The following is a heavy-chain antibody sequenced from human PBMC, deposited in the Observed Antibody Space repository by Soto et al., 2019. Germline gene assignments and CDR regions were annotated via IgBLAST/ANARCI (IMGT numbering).Heavy chain of an antibody. V-gene: IGHV4-59*08. J-gene: IGHJ6*02. D-gene: IGHD4-17*01. CDR3: VRQGIDYLHGLVDV. CDR2: VYYTGDT. Sequence: QVQLQQSGPRLVKPSETLSLTCTVSSGPDRSHNWGWIRQPPGGGLEWFGYVYYTGDTAYNPSLRGRVTISADTSTNDISLTLNSVTAADTAVYYCVRQGIDYLHGLVDVWGQGTTVSVSS. CDR1: SGPDRSHN.